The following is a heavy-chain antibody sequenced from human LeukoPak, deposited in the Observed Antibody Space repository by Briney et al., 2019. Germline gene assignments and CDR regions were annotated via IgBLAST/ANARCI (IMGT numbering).Heavy chain of an antibody. D-gene: IGHD5-24*01. CDR2: INYSGSP. J-gene: IGHJ5*01. Sequence: SETLSLTCTVPGDSIRSSSYSWGWIRQPPGKGLEWIGTINYSGSPYYNPSLQSRVTMSLDTSKNQVSLKLSSVTAADTAVYYCARRRENLNWFDSWGRGTLVTVSS. CDR3: ARRRENLNWFDS. V-gene: IGHV4-39*01. CDR1: GDSIRSSSYS.